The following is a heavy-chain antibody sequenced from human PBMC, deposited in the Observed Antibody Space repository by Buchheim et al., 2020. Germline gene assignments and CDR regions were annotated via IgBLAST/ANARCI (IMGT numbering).Heavy chain of an antibody. D-gene: IGHD1-26*01. V-gene: IGHV3-48*01. Sequence: EVQLVESGGGLGQPGGSLRLSCAASGFTFSIYSMNWVRQAPGKGLEWVSYITSTSTTIYYADSVKGRFTISRDNAKNSLFLQMNSLRAEDTAVYYCARGSVGATDKEYFQHWGQGTL. CDR1: GFTFSIYS. J-gene: IGHJ1*01. CDR3: ARGSVGATDKEYFQH. CDR2: ITSTSTTI.